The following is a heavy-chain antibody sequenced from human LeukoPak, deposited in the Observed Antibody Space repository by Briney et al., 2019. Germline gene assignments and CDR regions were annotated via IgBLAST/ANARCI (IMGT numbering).Heavy chain of an antibody. V-gene: IGHV4-59*01. CDR1: GGSISTYY. J-gene: IGHJ4*02. CDR2: IYYSGST. CDR3: ARARDIAVSYFGELLSSETYFDY. D-gene: IGHD3-10*01. Sequence: SETLSLTCTVSGGSISTYYWSWIRQPPGKGLEWIGYIYYSGSTNYNPSLKSRVTISLDTFKNQFSLKLTSVTAADTAVYYCARARDIAVSYFGELLSSETYFDYWGQGTLVIVSS.